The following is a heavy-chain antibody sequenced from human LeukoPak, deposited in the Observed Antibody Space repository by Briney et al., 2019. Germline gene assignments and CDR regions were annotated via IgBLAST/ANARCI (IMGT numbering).Heavy chain of an antibody. V-gene: IGHV1-69*13. CDR2: IIPIFGTA. CDR1: GGTFSSYA. CDR3: ARPDTYYYDSSCYYY. D-gene: IGHD3-22*01. Sequence: SVKVSCKASGGTFSSYAISWVRQAPGQGLEWMGGIIPIFGTANYAQKFQGRVTITADESTSTAYMELSSLRSEDTAVYYCARPDTYYYDSSCYYYWGQGTLVTVSS. J-gene: IGHJ4*02.